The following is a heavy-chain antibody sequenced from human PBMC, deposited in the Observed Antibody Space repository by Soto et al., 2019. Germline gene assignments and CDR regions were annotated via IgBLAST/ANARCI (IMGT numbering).Heavy chain of an antibody. J-gene: IGHJ3*02. Sequence: PGGSLRLSCAASGFAFSSYAMNWVRQSPGKGLEWVSSVSGSGRTTYHADSVKGRFTMSRDNSKDMVYLQMNSLRVEDTGVYSCATWHLQEHAYDIWGQGTMVTVS. V-gene: IGHV3-23*01. CDR1: GFAFSSYA. CDR3: ATWHLQEHAYDI. D-gene: IGHD1-1*01. CDR2: VSGSGRTT.